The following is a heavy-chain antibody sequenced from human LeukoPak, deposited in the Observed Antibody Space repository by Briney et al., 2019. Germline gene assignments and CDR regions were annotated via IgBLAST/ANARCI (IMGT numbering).Heavy chain of an antibody. V-gene: IGHV6-1*01. J-gene: IGHJ6*02. CDR2: TYYRSKWYY. CDR3: ARGAGIAAAGAPPFYRYYGLDV. Sequence: SQTLSLTCAISGDTVSSNTAAWNWIRQSPSRGLEWLGRTYYRSKWYYDSAVSVKSRMTINPDTSKNQFSLQLNSVTPEDTAVYYCARGAGIAAAGAPPFYRYYGLDVWGQGTTVTVSS. D-gene: IGHD6-13*01. CDR1: GDTVSSNTAA.